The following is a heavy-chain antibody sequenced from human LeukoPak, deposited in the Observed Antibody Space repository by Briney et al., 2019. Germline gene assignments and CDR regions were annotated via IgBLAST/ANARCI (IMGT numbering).Heavy chain of an antibody. J-gene: IGHJ4*02. CDR2: INPSGGST. CDR1: GYTFTSYY. Sequence: GASVKVSCKASGYTFTSYYMHWVRQAPGQGLEWMGIINPSGGSTNYAQKFQGRVTMTRDMSTSTAYMELSSLRSEDTAVYYCATFCPIVVVTAILDSNYFDYWGQGTLVTVYS. D-gene: IGHD2-21*02. V-gene: IGHV1-46*01. CDR3: ATFCPIVVVTAILDSNYFDY.